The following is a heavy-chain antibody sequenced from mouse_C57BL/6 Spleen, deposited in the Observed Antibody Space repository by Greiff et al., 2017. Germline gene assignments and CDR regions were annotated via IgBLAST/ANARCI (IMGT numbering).Heavy chain of an antibody. D-gene: IGHD2-3*01. CDR3: ARDYDGYYRYAMDY. J-gene: IGHJ4*01. CDR2: ISSGSSTI. Sequence: EVLLVESGGGLVKPGGSLKLSCAASGFTFSDYGMHWVRQAPEKGLEWVAYISSGSSTIYYAVTVKGRFTISRDNAKNTLFLQMTRMRSEDTAMYYCARDYDGYYRYAMDYWGQGTSVTVSA. V-gene: IGHV5-17*01. CDR1: GFTFSDYG.